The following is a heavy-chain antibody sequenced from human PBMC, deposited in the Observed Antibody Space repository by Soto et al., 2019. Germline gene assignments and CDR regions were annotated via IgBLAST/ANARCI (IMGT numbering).Heavy chain of an antibody. J-gene: IGHJ4*01. CDR1: GVSIRDNH. CDR3: ARFGAAAAHDDN. Sequence: SATLSLTCDVAGVSIRDNHWSWIGQAPGKGLEWVGYVHFSGSTTYNPSLAPRLNISFDMSKSQVYLQLTFVTAADTAVYYCARFGAAAAHDDNWGRGVLVTVS. D-gene: IGHD6-13*01. V-gene: IGHV4-59*01. CDR2: VHFSGST.